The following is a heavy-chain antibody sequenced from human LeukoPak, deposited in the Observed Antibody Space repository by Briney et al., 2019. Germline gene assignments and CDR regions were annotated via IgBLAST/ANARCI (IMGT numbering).Heavy chain of an antibody. V-gene: IGHV3-7*03. D-gene: IGHD6-13*01. Sequence: GGSLRLSCAASGFTFNSYWMNWVRQAPGKGLEWVANIKRDGSEKYYVDSVKGRFTISRDNAKNSLDLQMNSLRVEDTAVYYCAKAASSSWPSYYYGMDVWGQGTTVTVSS. J-gene: IGHJ6*02. CDR1: GFTFNSYW. CDR3: AKAASSSWPSYYYGMDV. CDR2: IKRDGSEK.